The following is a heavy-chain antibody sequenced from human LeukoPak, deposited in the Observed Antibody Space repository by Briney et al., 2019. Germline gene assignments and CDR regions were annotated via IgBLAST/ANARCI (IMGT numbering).Heavy chain of an antibody. Sequence: GASVKVSCKASGYTFTSYGISWVRQAPGQGLEWMGWISAYNGNTNYAQKLQGRVTMTTDTSTSTAYMELRSLRSDDTAVYYCARDRGPYGSGSYGGYWGQGTLVTVSS. J-gene: IGHJ4*02. CDR2: ISAYNGNT. D-gene: IGHD3-10*01. CDR1: GYTFTSYG. V-gene: IGHV1-18*01. CDR3: ARDRGPYGSGSYGGY.